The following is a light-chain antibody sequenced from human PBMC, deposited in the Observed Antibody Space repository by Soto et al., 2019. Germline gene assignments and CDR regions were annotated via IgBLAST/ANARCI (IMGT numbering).Light chain of an antibody. J-gene: IGLJ1*01. CDR1: SSDVGAYNF. Sequence: QSALTQPASVSGSPGQSITISCTGTSSDVGAYNFVSWYQQHPGKVPKLMIFDVSSRPSGVSDRLSGSKSVNTASLTISVXXXXXXXDYYCSSYTSSITHVFGSGTKLTV. V-gene: IGLV2-14*03. CDR2: DVS. CDR3: SSYTSSITHV.